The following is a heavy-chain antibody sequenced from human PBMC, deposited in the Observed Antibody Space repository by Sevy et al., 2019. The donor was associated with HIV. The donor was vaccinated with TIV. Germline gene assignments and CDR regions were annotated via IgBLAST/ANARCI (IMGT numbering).Heavy chain of an antibody. J-gene: IGHJ4*02. CDR3: ASYYYDSSAAIDY. CDR1: GFTFSDYY. CDR2: ISSSGSTI. Sequence: GGSLRLSCAASGFTFSDYYMSWIRQAPGKGLEWVSYISSSGSTIYYADSVKGRFTISRDNAKNSLYLQMNSLRAEDTAVYYCASYYYDSSAAIDYWSQGTLVTVSS. V-gene: IGHV3-11*01. D-gene: IGHD3-22*01.